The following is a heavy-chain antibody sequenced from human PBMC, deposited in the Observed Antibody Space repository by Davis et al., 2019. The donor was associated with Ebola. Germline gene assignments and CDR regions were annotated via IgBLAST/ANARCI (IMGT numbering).Heavy chain of an antibody. Sequence: GGSLRLSCAASGFTFSSYAMHWVRQAPGKGLEWVAVISYDGSNKYYADSMKGRFTVSRDKSKNTMYLQMNSLRHEDTAVYYCAKGGRSPLHQIDYWGQGTLVTVSS. CDR1: GFTFSSYA. J-gene: IGHJ4*02. CDR2: ISYDGSNK. D-gene: IGHD3-16*01. V-gene: IGHV3-30-3*01. CDR3: AKGGRSPLHQIDY.